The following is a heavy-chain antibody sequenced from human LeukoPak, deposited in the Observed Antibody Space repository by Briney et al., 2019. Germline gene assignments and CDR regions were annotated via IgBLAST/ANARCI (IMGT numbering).Heavy chain of an antibody. CDR1: GFTFSSYS. CDR2: ISSSSSYI. D-gene: IGHD5-18*01. Sequence: MSGGSLRLSCAASGFTFSSYSMNWVRQAPGKGLEWVSSISSSSSYIYYADSVKGRSTISRDNAKNSLYLQMNSLRAEDTAVYYCARVMVYSYGYFDYWGQGTLVTVSS. V-gene: IGHV3-21*01. CDR3: ARVMVYSYGYFDY. J-gene: IGHJ4*02.